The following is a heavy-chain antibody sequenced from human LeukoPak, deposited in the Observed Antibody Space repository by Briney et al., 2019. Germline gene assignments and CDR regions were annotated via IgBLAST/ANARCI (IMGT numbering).Heavy chain of an antibody. V-gene: IGHV4-61*02. CDR2: IYTSGST. CDR3: AKASGSYSFDY. CDR1: GGSISSGSYY. J-gene: IGHJ4*02. D-gene: IGHD1-26*01. Sequence: PSQTLSLTCTVSGGSISSGSYYWRWLRQPAGKGLEWIGRIYTSGSTNYNPSLKSRVTISVDTSKNQFSLKLSSVTAADTAVYYCAKASGSYSFDYWGQGTLVTVSS.